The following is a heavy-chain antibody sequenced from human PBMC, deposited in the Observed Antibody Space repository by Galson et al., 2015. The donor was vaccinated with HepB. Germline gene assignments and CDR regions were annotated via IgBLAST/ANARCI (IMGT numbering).Heavy chain of an antibody. V-gene: IGHV1-46*01. CDR3: ARGGALVKSTLPGWD. J-gene: IGHJ4*02. Sequence: SVKVSCKASGYTFTSYYMHWVRQAPGQGLEWMGIINPSGGSTSYAQKFQGRVTMTRDTSTSTVYMELSSLRSEDTAVYYCARGGALVKSTLPGWDWGQGTLVTVSS. CDR2: INPSGGST. CDR1: GYTFTSYY. D-gene: IGHD1-26*01.